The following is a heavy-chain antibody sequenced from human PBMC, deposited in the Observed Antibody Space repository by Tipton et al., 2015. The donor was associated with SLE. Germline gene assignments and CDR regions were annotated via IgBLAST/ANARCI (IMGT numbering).Heavy chain of an antibody. J-gene: IGHJ1*01. Sequence: LRLSCAVSGYSISSGYYWGWIRQPPGKGLEWIGSIYHSGSTYYNPSLKSRVTISVDTSKNQFSLELSSVTAADTAVYYCAREYGGIAVAGIVGYFQYWGQGTLVGVSS. CDR1: GYSISSGYY. CDR3: AREYGGIAVAGIVGYFQY. CDR2: IYHSGST. D-gene: IGHD6-19*01. V-gene: IGHV4-38-2*02.